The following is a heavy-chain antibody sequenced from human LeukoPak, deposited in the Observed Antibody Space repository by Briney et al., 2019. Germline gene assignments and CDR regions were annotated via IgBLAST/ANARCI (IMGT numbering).Heavy chain of an antibody. CDR2: INPNSGGT. J-gene: IGHJ5*02. D-gene: IGHD6-13*01. Sequence: ASVKVSCKASGYTFTGYYMHWVRQAPGQGLEWMGWINPNSGGTNYAQKFQGRVTMTRDTSISTAYMELSRLRSDDTAVYYCARMGWSRAHSSRWYWFDPWGQGTLVTVSS. CDR1: GYTFTGYY. V-gene: IGHV1-2*02. CDR3: ARMGWSRAHSSRWYWFDP.